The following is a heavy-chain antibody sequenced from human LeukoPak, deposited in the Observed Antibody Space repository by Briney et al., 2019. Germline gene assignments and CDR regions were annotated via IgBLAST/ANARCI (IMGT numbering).Heavy chain of an antibody. CDR2: IYYSGST. V-gene: IGHV4-59*12. CDR3: ARRQSGDYNYYYYYMDV. J-gene: IGHJ6*03. D-gene: IGHD4-17*01. Sequence: SETLSLTCTVSGGSISSYCWSWIRQPPGKGLEWIGYIYYSGSTNYNPSLKSRVTISVDTSKNQFSLKLSSVTAADTAVYYCARRQSGDYNYYYYYMDVWGKGTTVTISS. CDR1: GGSISSYC.